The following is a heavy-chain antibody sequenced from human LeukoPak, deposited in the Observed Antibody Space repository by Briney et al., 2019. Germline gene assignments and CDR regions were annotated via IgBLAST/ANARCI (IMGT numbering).Heavy chain of an antibody. CDR3: ARLVATTGRLYFDY. J-gene: IGHJ4*02. D-gene: IGHD1-1*01. Sequence: GGSLRLSCAASGFIVSSNYMGWVRQAPGKGLEYVSVIYSGGNTYYGGSVKGRFTISRDNSKNTIYLQMNSLGAEDTAVFYCARLVATTGRLYFDYWGQGNLVTVSS. V-gene: IGHV3-53*01. CDR2: IYSGGNT. CDR1: GFIVSSNY.